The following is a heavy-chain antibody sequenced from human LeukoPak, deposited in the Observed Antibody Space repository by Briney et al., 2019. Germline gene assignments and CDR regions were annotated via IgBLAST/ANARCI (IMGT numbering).Heavy chain of an antibody. Sequence: SQTLSLNCTVSGASFSSGDQYWNWIRQSPGKGLELIGSIHPSGRVYNNPSLESGVSISIDTSKNQFSLNLNSGTAADTAVYFCSRGLDSRKLGYWGQGTLVTVSS. CDR2: IHPSGRV. D-gene: IGHD3-22*01. V-gene: IGHV4-31*03. J-gene: IGHJ4*02. CDR3: SRGLDSRKLGY. CDR1: GASFSSGDQY.